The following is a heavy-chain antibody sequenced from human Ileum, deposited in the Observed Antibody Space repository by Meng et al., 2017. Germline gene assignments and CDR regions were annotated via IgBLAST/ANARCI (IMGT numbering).Heavy chain of an antibody. V-gene: IGHV4-4*02. CDR2: ISHSGSA. Sequence: VALEAPGPWVVGPAGPLSLTCAVSSGSSSSNTYWSWVRQPPGKGLEWIGQISHSGSAYYNPSLKSRVTMSVDKSKSQFSLMLTSVTAADTAIYYCARHGGYSQDFWGQGTLVTVSS. CDR3: ARHGGYSQDF. D-gene: IGHD4-23*01. J-gene: IGHJ4*02. CDR1: SGSSSSNTY.